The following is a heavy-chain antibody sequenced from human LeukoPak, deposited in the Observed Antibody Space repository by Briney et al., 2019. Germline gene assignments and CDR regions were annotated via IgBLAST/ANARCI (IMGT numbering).Heavy chain of an antibody. V-gene: IGHV4-34*01. D-gene: IGHD2-15*01. J-gene: IGHJ5*02. CDR1: GGSFSDYY. Sequence: SETLSLTCAVYGGSFSDYYWSWIRRPPGKELEWIGEINHSGTTKYNPSLKSRVTMSVDTSKNQFSVKLRSVTAADTAVYYCARHEVVTWFDPWGQGTLVTVSS. CDR3: ARHEVVTWFDP. CDR2: INHSGTT.